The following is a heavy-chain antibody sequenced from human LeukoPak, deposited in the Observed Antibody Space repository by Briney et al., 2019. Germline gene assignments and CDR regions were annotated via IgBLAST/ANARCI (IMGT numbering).Heavy chain of an antibody. CDR2: IYYSGST. V-gene: IGHV4-59*01. CDR1: GGSISSYY. Sequence: SETLSLTCTVSGGSISSYYWSWIRQPPVKGLEWIGYIYYSGSTNYNPSLKSRVTISVDTSKNQFSLKLSSVTAADTAVYYCAIIYGSGSYFSDYWGQGTLVTVSS. J-gene: IGHJ4*02. D-gene: IGHD3-10*01. CDR3: AIIYGSGSYFSDY.